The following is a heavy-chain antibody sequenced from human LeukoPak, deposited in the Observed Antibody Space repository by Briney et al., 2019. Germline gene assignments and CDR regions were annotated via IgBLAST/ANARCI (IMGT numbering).Heavy chain of an antibody. J-gene: IGHJ4*02. CDR2: INPSGGTT. D-gene: IGHD6-19*01. Sequence: ASVKVSCKPSGYTFTSYYVHWVRQAPGQGLEWMGIINPSGGTTSYAQKFQGRVTMTRDTSTSTVYMELSSLSSADTAVYYCARGAVAGRRFDYWGQGTLVTVSS. V-gene: IGHV1-46*01. CDR1: GYTFTSYY. CDR3: ARGAVAGRRFDY.